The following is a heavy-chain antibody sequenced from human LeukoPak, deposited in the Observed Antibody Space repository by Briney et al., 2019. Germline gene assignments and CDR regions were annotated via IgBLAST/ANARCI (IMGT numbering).Heavy chain of an antibody. D-gene: IGHD5-18*01. CDR3: ARRERLGYSYSRGTLDI. V-gene: IGHV3-66*01. CDR1: GILVSSNY. CDR2: IDSTGST. Sequence: GGSLRLSCVASGILVSSNYMSWVRQAPGKGLEWVSFIDSTGSTYYAGSVKGRFTISRDNSRNTLYLQMNSLRVEDTAVYYCARRERLGYSYSRGTLDIWGQGTMVTVSS. J-gene: IGHJ3*02.